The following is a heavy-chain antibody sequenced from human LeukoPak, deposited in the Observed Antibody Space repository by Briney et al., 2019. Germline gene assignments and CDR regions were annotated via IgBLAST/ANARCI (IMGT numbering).Heavy chain of an antibody. CDR1: GFTFSSYS. Sequence: GGSLRLSCAASGFTFSSYSMNWVRQAPGKGLEWVSYISSSSSTIYYADSVKGRFTISRDNAKNSLYLQMNSLRAEDTAVYYCARGGVSIPLGPWGQGTLVTVSS. CDR3: ARGGVSIPLGP. CDR2: ISSSSSTI. V-gene: IGHV3-48*01. J-gene: IGHJ5*02. D-gene: IGHD7-27*01.